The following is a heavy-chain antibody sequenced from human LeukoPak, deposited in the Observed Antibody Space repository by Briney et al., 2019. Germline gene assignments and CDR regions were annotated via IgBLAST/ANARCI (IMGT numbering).Heavy chain of an antibody. CDR1: GYSISSGYY. J-gene: IGHJ4*02. CDR2: IYHSGST. Sequence: SETLSLTCTVSGYSISSGYYWGWIRQPPGKGLEWIGSIYHSGSTYYNPSLKSRVTISVDTSKNQFSLKLSSVTAADTAVYYCSRHRSGSLQSSFGDWGQGTLVTVSS. CDR3: SRHRSGSLQSSFGD. V-gene: IGHV4-38-2*02. D-gene: IGHD5-24*01.